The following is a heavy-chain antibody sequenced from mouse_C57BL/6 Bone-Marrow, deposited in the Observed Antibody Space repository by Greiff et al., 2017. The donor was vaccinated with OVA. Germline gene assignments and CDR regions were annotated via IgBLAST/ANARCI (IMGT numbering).Heavy chain of an antibody. V-gene: IGHV7-1*01. J-gene: IGHJ2*01. CDR1: GFTFSDFY. D-gene: IGHD1-1*01. CDR3: ARDARYYGN. CDR2: SRNKANDYTT. Sequence: EVKLVESGGGLVQSGRSLRLSCATSGFTFSDFYMEWVRQAPGKGLEWIAASRNKANDYTTEYSASVKGRFIVSRDTSQSILYLQMNALRAEDTAIYYCARDARYYGNWGQGTTLTVSS.